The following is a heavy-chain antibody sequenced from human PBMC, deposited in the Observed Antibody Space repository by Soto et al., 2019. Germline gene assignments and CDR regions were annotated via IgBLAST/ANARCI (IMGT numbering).Heavy chain of an antibody. D-gene: IGHD4-17*01. Sequence: PGGSLRLSCAASGFTFSSYAMSWVRQAPGKGLEWVSAISGSGGSTYYADSVKGRSTISRDNTKNTLFLQMNSLRAEDAAVYYCGKERATTTAFDYWGQGALVTVSS. V-gene: IGHV3-23*01. CDR1: GFTFSSYA. CDR3: GKERATTTAFDY. J-gene: IGHJ4*02. CDR2: ISGSGGST.